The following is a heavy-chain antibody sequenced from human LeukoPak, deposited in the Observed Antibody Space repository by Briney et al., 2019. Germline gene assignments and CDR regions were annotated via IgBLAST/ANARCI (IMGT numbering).Heavy chain of an antibody. CDR3: ARGAYSSSTEWGYYDYYYMDV. J-gene: IGHJ6*03. CDR2: MNPNSGNT. Sequence: GASVKVSCKASGYTFTSYAMNWVRQAPGQGLEWMGWMNPNSGNTGYAQKFQGRVTMTRNTSISTAYMELSSLRCEDTAVYYCARGAYSSSTEWGYYDYYYMDVWGKGTTVTISS. D-gene: IGHD6-13*01. V-gene: IGHV1-8*02. CDR1: GYTFTSYA.